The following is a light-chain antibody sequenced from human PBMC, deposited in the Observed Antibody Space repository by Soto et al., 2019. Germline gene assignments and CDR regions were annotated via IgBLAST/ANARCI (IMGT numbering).Light chain of an antibody. J-gene: IGKJ5*01. CDR2: EVS. CDR1: RGLLHSDGKTY. Sequence: DIMMTQTPPSLSVTPGQPASISCKSSRGLLHSDGKTYLYWYLQKPGQSPQLLIYEVSNLFSGVPDRFSGSGSGTDFTLKISRVEAEDVGVYYCMQSIQLPITFGQGTRLEIK. CDR3: MQSIQLPIT. V-gene: IGKV2D-29*02.